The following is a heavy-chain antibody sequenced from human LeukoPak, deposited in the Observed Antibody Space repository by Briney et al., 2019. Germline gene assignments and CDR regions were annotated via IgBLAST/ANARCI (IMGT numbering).Heavy chain of an antibody. V-gene: IGHV3-9*01. CDR2: ICWNSGSI. CDR1: GFTFDDYA. J-gene: IGHJ4*02. D-gene: IGHD3-9*01. Sequence: PGGSLRLSCAASGFTFDDYAMHWVRQAPGKGLEWVSGICWNSGSIGYADSVKGRFTISRDNAKNSLYLQMNSLRAEDTALYYCAKDIRHDILTGYPHHFDYWGQGTLVTVSS. CDR3: AKDIRHDILTGYPHHFDY.